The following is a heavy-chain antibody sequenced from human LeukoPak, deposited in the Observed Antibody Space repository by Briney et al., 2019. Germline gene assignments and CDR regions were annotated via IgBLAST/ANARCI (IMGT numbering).Heavy chain of an antibody. V-gene: IGHV3-48*03. CDR2: INSSGSNI. D-gene: IGHD3-10*02. Sequence: GGSLKLSCTASGFTFSSYEMNWVRQATGKGLEWVGYINSSGSNIYYADLLKGRFTISRDNAKNSLYLQMNSLRAEDTAVYYCAELGITMIGGVWGKGTTVTISS. CDR3: AELGITMIGGV. CDR1: GFTFSSYE. J-gene: IGHJ6*04.